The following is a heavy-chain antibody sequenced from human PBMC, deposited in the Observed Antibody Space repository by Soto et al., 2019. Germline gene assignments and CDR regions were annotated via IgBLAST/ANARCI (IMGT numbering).Heavy chain of an antibody. D-gene: IGHD2-8*01. CDR3: ARVRNNNDKRLDV. Sequence: QEHLVESGGGMVHPGTSLRLSCVTSGITLAAHGMHWVRQAPGKGLEWVALSWYDGKTFYGDSVKGRFTISRATSTVFLDMRSLGPDDTAVYFCARVRNNNDKRLDVWGQGTTVIVS. J-gene: IGHJ6*02. CDR1: GITLAAHG. CDR2: SWYDGKT. V-gene: IGHV3-33*01.